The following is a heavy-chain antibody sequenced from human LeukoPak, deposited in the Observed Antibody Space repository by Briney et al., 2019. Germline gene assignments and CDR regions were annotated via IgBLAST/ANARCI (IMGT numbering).Heavy chain of an antibody. CDR3: ARSPGGRPSKTTYYYYGMDV. V-gene: IGHV3-64*01. CDR2: ISSNGGST. CDR1: GFTFSSYA. D-gene: IGHD1/OR15-1a*01. Sequence: SGGSLRLSRAASGFTFSSYAMHWVRQAPGKGLKYVSAISSNGGSTYYANSVKGRFTISRDNSKNTLYLQMGSLRAEDMAVYYCARSPGGRPSKTTYYYYGMDVWGQGTTVTVSS. J-gene: IGHJ6*02.